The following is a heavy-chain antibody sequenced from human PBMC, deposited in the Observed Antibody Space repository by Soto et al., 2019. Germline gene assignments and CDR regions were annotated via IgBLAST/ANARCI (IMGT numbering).Heavy chain of an antibody. V-gene: IGHV3-7*04. CDR2: IKQDGSEK. J-gene: IGHJ4*02. D-gene: IGHD3-22*01. Sequence: GGSLRLSCAASGFTFSSYWMSWVRQAPGKGLEWVANIKQDGSEKYYVDSVKGRFTISRDNAKNSLYLQMNSLRAEDTAVYYCGGAGADYYDRGVSPRGYGGRETLVTAPS. CDR3: GGAGADYYDRGVSPRGY. CDR1: GFTFSSYW.